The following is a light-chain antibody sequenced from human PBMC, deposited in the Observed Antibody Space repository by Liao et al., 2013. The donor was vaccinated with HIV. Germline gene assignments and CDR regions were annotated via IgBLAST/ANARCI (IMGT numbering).Light chain of an antibody. V-gene: IGLV3-21*04. CDR2: YDS. Sequence: SYELTQPPSVSVAPGKTARITCGGNDIGSKSVHWYQQKPGQAPVLVIYYDSDRPSGIPERFSGSNSGNTATLTISRVEAGDEADYYCQVWDTSRHHVVFGGGTKLTVL. CDR3: QVWDTSRHHVV. J-gene: IGLJ3*02. CDR1: DIGSKS.